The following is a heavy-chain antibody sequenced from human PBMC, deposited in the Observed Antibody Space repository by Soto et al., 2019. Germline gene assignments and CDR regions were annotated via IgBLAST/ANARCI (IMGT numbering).Heavy chain of an antibody. J-gene: IGHJ4*02. CDR2: INAGNGNI. Sequence: ASVKVSCKASGYTFTSSAIHWVRQAPGQGLEWMGWINAGNGNIKHSQRFQHRVTITRDTSASTAYMELSSLRLEDTAVYYCARDGAVAGDSNFDYWGQGTLVTVSS. D-gene: IGHD6-19*01. CDR3: ARDGAVAGDSNFDY. V-gene: IGHV1-3*01. CDR1: GYTFTSSA.